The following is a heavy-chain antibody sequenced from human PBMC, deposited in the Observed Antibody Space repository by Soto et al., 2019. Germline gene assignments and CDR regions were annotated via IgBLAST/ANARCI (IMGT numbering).Heavy chain of an antibody. CDR2: INHSGST. V-gene: IGHV4-34*01. Sequence: QVELQQWGAGLLKPSETLSLTCAVYGGSFSGYCWSWIRQSPGKGLEWIGDINHSGSTNYNPSLKGRVIISVDGSKKQISLKLTSVTAADTAVYYCTRGAPGYWGQGSLGTVSS. D-gene: IGHD2-15*01. CDR3: TRGAPGY. J-gene: IGHJ4*02. CDR1: GGSFSGYC.